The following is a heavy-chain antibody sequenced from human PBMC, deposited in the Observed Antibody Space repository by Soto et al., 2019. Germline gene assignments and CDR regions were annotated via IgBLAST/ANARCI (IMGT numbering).Heavy chain of an antibody. D-gene: IGHD1-20*01. J-gene: IGHJ5*02. V-gene: IGHV4-59*08. CDR3: ARRRGLGMRCYAGNWLDP. Sequence: SETLSLTCTVSSDSISNYYWNWVRQSPGKGLEWIGYVPYTGSSNYNPSLKSRLTISMDTAKNQFSLSLTSVTAADTARYYCARRRGLGMRCYAGNWLDPWGQGILVTVAS. CDR1: SDSISNYY. CDR2: VPYTGSS.